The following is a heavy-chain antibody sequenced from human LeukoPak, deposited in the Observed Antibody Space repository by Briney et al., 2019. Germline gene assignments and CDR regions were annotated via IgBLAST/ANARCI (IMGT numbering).Heavy chain of an antibody. CDR1: GFTLSNAW. CDR3: VRDGHTGSYYGREFSRPYYGMDV. CDR2: ISESSTYK. V-gene: IGHV3-21*01. Sequence: GGSLRLSCAASGFTLSNAWMNWVRQAPGKGLEWVSCISESSTYKYYADLLKGRFTISRDNAKKLLYLQMNSLRAEDTAVYYCVRDGHTGSYYGREFSRPYYGMDVWGQGTTVTVSS. D-gene: IGHD1-26*01. J-gene: IGHJ6*02.